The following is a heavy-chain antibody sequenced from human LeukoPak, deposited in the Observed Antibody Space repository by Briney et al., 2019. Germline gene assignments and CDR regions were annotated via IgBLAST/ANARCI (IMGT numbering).Heavy chain of an antibody. J-gene: IGHJ5*02. CDR2: IRSKAYGGTT. CDR1: GFTFGDYA. V-gene: IGHV3-49*04. CDR3: SRDAVGFGANWFDP. D-gene: IGHD3-10*01. Sequence: GRSLRLSCTASGFTFGDYAMNWVRQAPGKGLEWVGFIRSKAYGGTTQYAASVKGRFTISRDDSKSIAYLQMNSLKTEDTAVYYCSRDAVGFGANWFDPWGQGTLVTVSS.